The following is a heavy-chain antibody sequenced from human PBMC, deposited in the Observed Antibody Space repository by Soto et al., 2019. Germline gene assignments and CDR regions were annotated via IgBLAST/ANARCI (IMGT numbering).Heavy chain of an antibody. Sequence: PGESLKISCKGSGYSFADYWITWVRQKPGQGLEWMGRIDPGDSQTYYSPSFRGHVTISVTKSITTVFLQWSSLRASDTAMYYCARQIYDSDTGPNFQYYFDSWGQGTPVTVSS. V-gene: IGHV5-10-1*01. CDR2: IDPGDSQT. J-gene: IGHJ4*02. CDR1: GYSFADYW. CDR3: ARQIYDSDTGPNFQYYFDS. D-gene: IGHD3-22*01.